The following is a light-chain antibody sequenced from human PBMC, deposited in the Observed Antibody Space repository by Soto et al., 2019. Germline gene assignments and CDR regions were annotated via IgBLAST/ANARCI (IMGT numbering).Light chain of an antibody. CDR3: QQYYNTPFT. Sequence: DVVMTQSPASLAVSLGERATINCKSSESVLHNSNNRNYLAWYQQKSGQPPKLLIYWASTRESGVPVRFSGSGSGTDFTLTISSLQAEDVAVYYCQQYYNTPFTFGPGTKVDIK. J-gene: IGKJ3*01. CDR2: WAS. CDR1: ESVLHNSNNRNY. V-gene: IGKV4-1*01.